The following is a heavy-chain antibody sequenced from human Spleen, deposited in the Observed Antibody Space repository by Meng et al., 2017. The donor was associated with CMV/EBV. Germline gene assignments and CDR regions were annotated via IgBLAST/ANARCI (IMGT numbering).Heavy chain of an antibody. CDR3: ASSDIVVVPAAIFYYYYGMDV. Sequence: SVKVSCKASGGTFSSYAISWVRQAPGQGLEWMGGIIPIFGTANYAQKFQGRVTITTDESTSTAYMELSSLRSEDTAVYYCASSDIVVVPAAIFYYYYGMDVWGQGTTVTVSS. CDR1: GGTFSSYA. CDR2: IIPIFGTA. V-gene: IGHV1-69*05. J-gene: IGHJ6*02. D-gene: IGHD2-2*01.